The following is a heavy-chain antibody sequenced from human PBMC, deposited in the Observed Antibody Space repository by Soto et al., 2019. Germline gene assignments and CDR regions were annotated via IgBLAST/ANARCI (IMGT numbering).Heavy chain of an antibody. D-gene: IGHD3-22*01. V-gene: IGHV1-69*01. CDR3: ARLYDSSGYDDY. CDR2: IIPIFGTA. Sequence: QVQLVQSGAEVKKPGSSVKVSCKASGGTFSSYAISWVRQAPGQGLEWMGGIIPIFGTANYAQKFQGRVTITADESTRTAYMELSSLTSEDTAVYYCARLYDSSGYDDYWGQGTLVTVSS. J-gene: IGHJ4*02. CDR1: GGTFSSYA.